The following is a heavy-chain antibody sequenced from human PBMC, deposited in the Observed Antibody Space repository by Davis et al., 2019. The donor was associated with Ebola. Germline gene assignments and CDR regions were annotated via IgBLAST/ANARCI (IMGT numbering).Heavy chain of an antibody. V-gene: IGHV3-74*01. Sequence: HTGGSLRLSCAASGFTFSTYWMHWVRQAPGKGLVWVSSIKNDGSLTRYADSVKGRFTISRDNARYTLYLQMNSLRAEDTALYYCARDLGDDIYGNFDYWGPGTLVAVSS. CDR3: ARDLGDDIYGNFDY. CDR2: IKNDGSLT. CDR1: GFTFSTYW. J-gene: IGHJ4*02. D-gene: IGHD5-18*01.